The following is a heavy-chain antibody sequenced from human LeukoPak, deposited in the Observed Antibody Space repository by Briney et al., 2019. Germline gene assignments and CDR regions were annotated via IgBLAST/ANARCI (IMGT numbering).Heavy chain of an antibody. V-gene: IGHV3-43*01. D-gene: IGHD2-15*01. Sequence: GGSLRLSCAASGFTFDDYTMHWVRQAPGKGLEWVSLISWDGGSTYYADSVKGRFTISRDNSKNMLYLQMNSLRAEDTAVYYCARERWLTWGQGTLVTVSS. CDR1: GFTFDDYT. J-gene: IGHJ5*02. CDR2: ISWDGGST. CDR3: ARERWLT.